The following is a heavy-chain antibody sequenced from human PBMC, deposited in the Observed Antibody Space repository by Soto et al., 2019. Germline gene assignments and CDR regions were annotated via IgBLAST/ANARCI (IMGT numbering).Heavy chain of an antibody. CDR3: ARDEPDTGEGFDI. CDR2: VYTSGTT. Sequence: QVQLQESGPGLVKPSETLSLTCSVSGASMNTYFWSWIRQPAGKGLEWIGRVYTSGTTNYNPSLKSRVTMSVDTSKKQVSLKLISLTGADTGLYYCARDEPDTGEGFDIWGQGTMVTVSS. J-gene: IGHJ3*02. D-gene: IGHD3-10*01. V-gene: IGHV4-4*07. CDR1: GASMNTYF.